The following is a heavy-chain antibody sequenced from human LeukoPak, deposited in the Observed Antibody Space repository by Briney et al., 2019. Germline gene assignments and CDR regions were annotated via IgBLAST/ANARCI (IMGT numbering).Heavy chain of an antibody. CDR3: ARLGFSNSGSYLAPSDY. CDR2: IYYSGGT. Sequence: SETLSLTCTVSGGSISSCYWSWIRQPPGKGLEWIGYIYYSGGTNYNPSLKSRVTISVDTSKNQFSLKLSSVTAADTAVYYCARLGFSNSGSYLAPSDYWGQGTLVTVSS. D-gene: IGHD1-26*01. V-gene: IGHV4-59*08. CDR1: GGSISSCY. J-gene: IGHJ4*02.